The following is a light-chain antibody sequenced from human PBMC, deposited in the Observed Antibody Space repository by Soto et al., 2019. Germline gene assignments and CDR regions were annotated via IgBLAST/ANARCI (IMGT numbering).Light chain of an antibody. J-gene: IGKJ2*01. V-gene: IGKV3-20*01. CDR3: QQYGSSPYT. Sequence: EIVLTQSPGTLSLSPGERATLSCRASQSVSSSYLAWYQQKPGQAPRLIIYGASDRATGIPDRFSGSGSGTDFTLTISRLEPEDFADYYCQQYGSSPYTFGQGTKLEIK. CDR1: QSVSSSY. CDR2: GAS.